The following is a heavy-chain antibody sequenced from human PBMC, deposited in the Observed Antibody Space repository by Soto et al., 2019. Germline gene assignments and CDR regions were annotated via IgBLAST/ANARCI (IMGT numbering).Heavy chain of an antibody. V-gene: IGHV3-30*09. Sequence: VQLVESGGGEVQPGRSLRLSCAASGFKYTAFALHWVRQAPGKGLEWVAIISYDGSDKYYADSVKGRFVIARDNPKNTLYLEMNSLRREDTAVYFCARRAWDSYYAIDVWGQGTTVTVFS. D-gene: IGHD3-22*01. CDR3: ARRAWDSYYAIDV. CDR1: GFKYTAFA. J-gene: IGHJ6*02. CDR2: ISYDGSDK.